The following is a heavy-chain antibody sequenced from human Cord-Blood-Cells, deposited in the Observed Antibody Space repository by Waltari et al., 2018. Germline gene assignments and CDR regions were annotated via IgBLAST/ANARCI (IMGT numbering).Heavy chain of an antibody. Sequence: QLQLQESGPGLVKPSETLSLTCTVSGGSISSSSYYWGWIRQPPGKGLEWIGIVYYSESTYHHPSLKSRVTISVDTSKNQFSLKLSSVTAADTAVYYCARLGERGYSYGRDYWGQGTLVTVSS. V-gene: IGHV4-39*01. CDR1: GGSISSSSYY. CDR3: ARLGERGYSYGRDY. D-gene: IGHD5-18*01. CDR2: VYYSEST. J-gene: IGHJ4*02.